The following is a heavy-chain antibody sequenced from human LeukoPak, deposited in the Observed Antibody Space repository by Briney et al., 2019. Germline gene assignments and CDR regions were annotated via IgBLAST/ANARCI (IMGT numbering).Heavy chain of an antibody. J-gene: IGHJ4*02. CDR3: AYMGGYSYGYYVY. V-gene: IGHV3-21*01. CDR2: ISSSSSYI. Sequence: GGSLRLSCAASGFTFSSYSMNWVRQAPGKGLEWVSSISSSSSYIYYADSVKGRFTISRDNARNSLYLQMNSPRAEDTAVYYCAYMGGYSYGYYVYWGQGTLVTVSS. CDR1: GFTFSSYS. D-gene: IGHD5-18*01.